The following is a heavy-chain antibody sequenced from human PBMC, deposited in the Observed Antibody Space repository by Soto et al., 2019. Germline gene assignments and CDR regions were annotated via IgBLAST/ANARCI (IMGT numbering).Heavy chain of an antibody. Sequence: QITLNESGPTVVRPTEPLTLTCRFSGFSLTTSGVGVGWIRQSPGQAPEWLALIYWDDDKRYSASLKSRLTITKDTSKNPVVLTVSDLDPTDTATYYCAHRVLRTVFGLVTTTAIYFDFWGQGTPVAVSS. CDR2: IYWDDDK. J-gene: IGHJ4*02. CDR1: GFSLTTSGVG. D-gene: IGHD3-3*01. V-gene: IGHV2-5*02. CDR3: AHRVLRTVFGLVTTTAIYFDF.